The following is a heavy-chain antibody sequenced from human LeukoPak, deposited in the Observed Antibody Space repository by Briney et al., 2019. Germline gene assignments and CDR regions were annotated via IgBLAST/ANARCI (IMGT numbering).Heavy chain of an antibody. CDR3: ARSGAWVFNWFDP. J-gene: IGHJ5*02. Sequence: GRSLRLSCAASGFTFSSYSMNWVRQAPGKGREWVSYISSSSSTKYYTDSVKGRFTISRDNVKNSLYLKMNSMRAEDTAVYYCARSGAWVFNWFDPWGQGTLVTVSS. D-gene: IGHD1-26*01. CDR2: ISSSSSTK. CDR1: GFTFSSYS. V-gene: IGHV3-48*01.